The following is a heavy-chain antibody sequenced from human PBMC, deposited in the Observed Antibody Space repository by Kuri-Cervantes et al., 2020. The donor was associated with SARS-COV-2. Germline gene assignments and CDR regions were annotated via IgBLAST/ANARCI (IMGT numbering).Heavy chain of an antibody. CDR3: ARGGYSSSWLTGYWYFDL. D-gene: IGHD6-13*01. CDR1: GGSISSYY. J-gene: IGHJ2*01. CDR2: IYTSGST. Sequence: GSLRLSCTVSGGSISSYYWSWIRQPAGKGLEWIGRIYTSGSTNYNPSLKSRVTMSVDTSKNQFSLQLNSVTPEDTAVYYCARGGYSSSWLTGYWYFDLWGRGTLVTVSS. V-gene: IGHV4-4*07.